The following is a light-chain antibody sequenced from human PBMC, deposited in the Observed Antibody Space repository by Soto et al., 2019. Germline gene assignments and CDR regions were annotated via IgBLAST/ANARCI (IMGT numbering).Light chain of an antibody. CDR3: MSYRSGDTLV. CDR2: EVS. V-gene: IGLV2-14*01. J-gene: IGLJ1*01. CDR1: SSDIGGRNF. Sequence: QSVLTQPASVSGSPGQSITIPCGGTSSDIGGRNFVSWYQQHPGKAPKLIIYEVSNRPSGLSYRFSGSKSGNTASLTISGLQTEDEADYYCMSYRSGDTLVFGTGTQLTVL.